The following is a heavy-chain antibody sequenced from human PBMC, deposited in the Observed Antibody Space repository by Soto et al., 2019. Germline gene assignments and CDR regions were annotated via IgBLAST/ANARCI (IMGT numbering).Heavy chain of an antibody. V-gene: IGHV1-18*01. CDR2: ISAYNGNT. CDR3: ARDSPIFGSSSSISNWFDP. J-gene: IGHJ5*02. CDR1: GCTFTSYG. Sequence: GASVKVSCKASGCTFTSYGISWVRQAPGQGLEWMGWISAYNGNTNYAQKLQGRVTMTTDTSTSTAYMELRSLRSDDTAVYYCARDSPIFGSSSSISNWFDPWGQGTLVTVSS. D-gene: IGHD6-6*01.